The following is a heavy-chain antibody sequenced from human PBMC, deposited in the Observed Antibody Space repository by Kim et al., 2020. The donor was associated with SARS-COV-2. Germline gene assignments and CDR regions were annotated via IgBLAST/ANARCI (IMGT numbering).Heavy chain of an antibody. CDR3: ARGEYYYDSSGPAGDAFDI. CDR2: MNPNSGNT. CDR1: GYTFTSYD. J-gene: IGHJ3*02. Sequence: ASVKVSCKASGYTFTSYDINWVRQATGQGLEWMGWMNPNSGNTGYAQKFQGRVTMTRNTSISTAYMELSSLRSEDTAVYYCARGEYYYDSSGPAGDAFDIWGQGTMVTVSS. V-gene: IGHV1-8*01. D-gene: IGHD3-22*01.